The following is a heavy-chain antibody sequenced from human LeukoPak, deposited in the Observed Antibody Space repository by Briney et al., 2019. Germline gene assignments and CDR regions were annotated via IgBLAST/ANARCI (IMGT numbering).Heavy chain of an antibody. CDR3: ARAPGTGEDY. D-gene: IGHD3-16*01. V-gene: IGHV3-21*04. J-gene: IGHJ4*02. CDR1: GFTFSSYS. Sequence: GGSLRLSCAASGFTFSSYSMNWVRQAPGKGLEWVSSISSSSSYIYYADSVKGRFTISRDNSKNTLYLQMNSLRAEDTAVYYCARAPGTGEDYWGQGTLVTVSS. CDR2: ISSSSSYI.